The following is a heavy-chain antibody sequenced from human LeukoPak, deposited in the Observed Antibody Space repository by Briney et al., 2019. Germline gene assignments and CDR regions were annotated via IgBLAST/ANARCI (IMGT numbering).Heavy chain of an antibody. CDR1: GGSISSGDYY. CDR2: IYYSGST. J-gene: IGHJ4*02. D-gene: IGHD6-6*01. Sequence: SQTLSLTCTVSGGSISSGDYYWSWIRQPPGKGLEWIGYIYYSGSTYYNPSLKSRVTISVDTSKNQFSLKLSSVTAADTAVYYCAISSIAARHSLYWGQGTLVTVSS. V-gene: IGHV4-30-4*01. CDR3: AISSIAARHSLY.